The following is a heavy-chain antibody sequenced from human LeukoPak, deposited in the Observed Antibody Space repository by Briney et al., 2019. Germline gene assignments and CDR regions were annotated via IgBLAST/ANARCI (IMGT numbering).Heavy chain of an antibody. J-gene: IGHJ4*02. V-gene: IGHV3-23*01. D-gene: IGHD6-19*01. Sequence: PGGSLRLSCAASGFTFSSYAMSWVRQAPGKGLEWVSAISGSGGSTYYADSVKGRFTISRDNSKNTLYLQMNSLRAEDTAVYYCATRPSGWYYSDYWGQGTLVTVSS. CDR3: ATRPSGWYYSDY. CDR2: ISGSGGST. CDR1: GFTFSSYA.